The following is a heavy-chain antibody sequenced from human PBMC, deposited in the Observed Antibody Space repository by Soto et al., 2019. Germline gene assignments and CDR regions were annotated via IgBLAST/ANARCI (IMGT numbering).Heavy chain of an antibody. Sequence: PSETLSLTCAVSGGSISSGGYSWSWIRQPPGKGLEWIGYIYHSGSTYYNPSLKSRVTISVDRSKNQFSLKLSSVTAADTAVYIWARGGGYTFDYWGQGTLVTVSS. D-gene: IGHD3-16*01. CDR2: IYHSGST. J-gene: IGHJ4*02. V-gene: IGHV4-30-2*01. CDR1: GGSISSGGYS. CDR3: ARGGGYTFDY.